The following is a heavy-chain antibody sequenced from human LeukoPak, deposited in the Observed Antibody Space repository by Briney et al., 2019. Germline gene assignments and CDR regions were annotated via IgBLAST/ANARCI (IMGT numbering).Heavy chain of an antibody. J-gene: IGHJ4*02. CDR3: AKRWGDDTYYFDF. CDR2: ISGSGSST. D-gene: IGHD3-10*01. Sequence: GGSLRLSCAASGFTFSSYAIGWVRQTPGKGLEWVSGISGSGSSTYYADSVKGRFTISRDNSKNTLYLQMNSLRAEDTAVYYCAKRWGDDTYYFDFWGQGNLVTVSS. CDR1: GFTFSSYA. V-gene: IGHV3-23*01.